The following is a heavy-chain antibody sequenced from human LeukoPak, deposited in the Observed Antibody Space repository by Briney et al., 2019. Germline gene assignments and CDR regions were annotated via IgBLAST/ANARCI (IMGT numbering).Heavy chain of an antibody. CDR1: GGSFSGYY. CDR3: ARLPRRGYYSSTSCPTYDY. CDR2: INYSGST. J-gene: IGHJ4*02. Sequence: SETLSLTCAAYGGSFSGYYWSWIRQPPGKELEWIGDINYSGSTNYNPSVKSRVTISVDTSKNQYSLKLSSVTATDTAVYYCARLPRRGYYSSTSCPTYDYWGQGTLVTVSS. D-gene: IGHD2-2*01. V-gene: IGHV4-34*01.